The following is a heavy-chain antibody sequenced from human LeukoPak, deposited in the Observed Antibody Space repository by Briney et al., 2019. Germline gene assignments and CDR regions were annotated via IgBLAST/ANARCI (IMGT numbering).Heavy chain of an antibody. CDR2: IKQDGSEK. D-gene: IGHD3-10*01. Sequence: GGSLRLSCAASGFTFSSYWMSCVRRAPGKGLEWVANIKQDGSEKYYVDSVKGRFTISRDNAKNSLYLQMNSLRAEDTAVYYCARGRDSGSYFDYWGQGTLVTVSS. CDR3: ARGRDSGSYFDY. J-gene: IGHJ4*02. V-gene: IGHV3-7*04. CDR1: GFTFSSYW.